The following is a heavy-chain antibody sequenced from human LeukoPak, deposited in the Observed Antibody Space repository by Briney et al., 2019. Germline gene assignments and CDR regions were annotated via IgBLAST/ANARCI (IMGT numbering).Heavy chain of an antibody. J-gene: IGHJ4*02. V-gene: IGHV1-69*04. D-gene: IGHD3-22*01. CDR1: GGTFSSYA. CDR3: ARDSSYYDSSGYQGQTDY. Sequence: ASVKVSCKASGGTFSSYAISWVRQAPGQGLEWMGRIIPILGIANYAQKFQGRVTITADKSTSTAYMELSSLRSEDTAVYYCARDSSYYDSSGYQGQTDYWGQGTLVTVSS. CDR2: IIPILGIA.